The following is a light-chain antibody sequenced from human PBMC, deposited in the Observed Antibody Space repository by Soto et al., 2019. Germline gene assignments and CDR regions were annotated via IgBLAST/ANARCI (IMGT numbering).Light chain of an antibody. Sequence: IVLTQSPGTLSLSPGERATLSCRASQSVSSNYLAWYQQKPGQAPRLLIYGASSRATGIPDRFSGSGSGTDFTLTISRLEPEDFAVYYCRQYGGSPRTFGQGTKLE. CDR1: QSVSSNY. CDR3: RQYGGSPRT. V-gene: IGKV3-20*01. CDR2: GAS. J-gene: IGKJ2*02.